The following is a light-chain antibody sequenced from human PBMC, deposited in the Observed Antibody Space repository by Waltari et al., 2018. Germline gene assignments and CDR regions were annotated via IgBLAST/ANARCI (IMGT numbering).Light chain of an antibody. J-gene: IGLJ2*01. Sequence: QSALTQPASVSGSPGQSITISCTGTSDDVGAYNYVSWYQQHPGLAPKLIIYEVNNRPFGIVSRVSGSKSGNTASLTISGLQADDESHYYCTSYRSSSTPVVFGGGTKLTVL. CDR2: EVN. CDR3: TSYRSSSTPVV. V-gene: IGLV2-14*01. CDR1: SDDVGAYNY.